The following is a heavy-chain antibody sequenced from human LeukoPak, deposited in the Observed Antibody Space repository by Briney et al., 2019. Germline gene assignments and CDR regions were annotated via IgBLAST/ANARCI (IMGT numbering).Heavy chain of an antibody. CDR1: GYTFTGYY. V-gene: IGHV1-2*02. Sequence: ASVKVSCKASGYTFTGYYVHWVRQAPGQGLEWMGWINPNSGGTNYAQKFQGRVTMTRDTSISTAYMELSRLRSDDAAVYYCARAIVVVPAASGSGDWFDPWGQGTLVTVSS. CDR3: ARAIVVVPAASGSGDWFDP. CDR2: INPNSGGT. D-gene: IGHD2-2*01. J-gene: IGHJ5*02.